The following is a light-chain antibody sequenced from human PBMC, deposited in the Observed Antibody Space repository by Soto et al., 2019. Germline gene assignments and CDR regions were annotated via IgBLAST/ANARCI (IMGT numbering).Light chain of an antibody. J-gene: IGLJ1*01. Sequence: QSALTQPRSVSGSPGQSVTISCTGTSSDVGAYDHVSWYQQHPGKAPKLMIYDVSKRPSGVSHRFSGSRSGNTASLTISGLQAEDEADYYCCSYAGSDYVFGTGTKLTVL. CDR1: SSDVGAYDH. V-gene: IGLV2-11*01. CDR3: CSYAGSDYV. CDR2: DVS.